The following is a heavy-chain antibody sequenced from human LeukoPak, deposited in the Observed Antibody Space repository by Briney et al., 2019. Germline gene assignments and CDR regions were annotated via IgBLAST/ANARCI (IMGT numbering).Heavy chain of an antibody. D-gene: IGHD7-27*01. CDR1: GGSISTYY. CDR2: VYYSGRT. CDR3: ASRKLGNDY. J-gene: IGHJ4*02. V-gene: IGHV4-59*01. Sequence: PSETLSLTCTVSGGSISTYYWNWIRQPPGKGLEWIGYVYYSGRTNYNPSLKSRVTISADTSKNQFSLKLISVTAADTAVYYCASRKLGNDYWGQGTLVTVSS.